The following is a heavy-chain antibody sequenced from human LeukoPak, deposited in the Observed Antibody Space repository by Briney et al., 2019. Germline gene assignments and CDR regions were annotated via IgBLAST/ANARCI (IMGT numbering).Heavy chain of an antibody. D-gene: IGHD4-23*01. CDR3: ASPSTTVVTPNYYYYYMDV. Sequence: GASVKVSCKASGGTFSSYAISWVRQAPGQGLEWMGGIIPIFGTANYAQKFQGRVTITTDESTSTAYMELSSLRSEDTAVYYCASPSTTVVTPNYYYYYMDVWGKGTTVTVSS. CDR1: GGTFSSYA. J-gene: IGHJ6*03. V-gene: IGHV1-69*05. CDR2: IIPIFGTA.